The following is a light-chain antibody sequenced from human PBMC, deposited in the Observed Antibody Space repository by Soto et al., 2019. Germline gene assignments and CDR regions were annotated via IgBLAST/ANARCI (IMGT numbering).Light chain of an antibody. CDR2: AAS. Sequence: DILMTQSPSSLSASVEDRVIITCRASQSISNHLNWYQQKPGKAPKLLIFAASSLQSGVPTRFSGSGSGTDFTLTISSLQPEDFATYYCQQTYTTPEITFGQGTRLEIK. J-gene: IGKJ5*01. CDR3: QQTYTTPEIT. CDR1: QSISNH. V-gene: IGKV1-39*01.